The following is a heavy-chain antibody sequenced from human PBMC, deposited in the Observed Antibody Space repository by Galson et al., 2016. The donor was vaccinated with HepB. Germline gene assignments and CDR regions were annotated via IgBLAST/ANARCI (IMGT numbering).Heavy chain of an antibody. Sequence: ETLSLTCTVSGGSISSYYWSWIRQPPGKGLEWIGYIYYSGSTNYNPSLKSRVTISVDTSKNQFSLKLSSVTAADTAVYYCARAPPRDSSGWYPDAFDIWGQGTMVTVSS. V-gene: IGHV4-59*01. CDR3: ARAPPRDSSGWYPDAFDI. CDR2: IYYSGST. J-gene: IGHJ3*02. D-gene: IGHD6-19*01. CDR1: GGSISSYY.